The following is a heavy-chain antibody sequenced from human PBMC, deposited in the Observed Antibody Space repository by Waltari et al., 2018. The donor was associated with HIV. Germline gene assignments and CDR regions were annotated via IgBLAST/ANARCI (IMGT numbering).Heavy chain of an antibody. J-gene: IGHJ2*01. V-gene: IGHV1-2*02. Sequence: PGASVKVSCKASGYTFTGYYMHWVRQAPGQGLEWMGWINPNSGGTKYAQKFQGRVTVTRDTSISTAYMELSRLRSDDTAVYYCTRDAASSGYWYFDLWGRGTLVTVSS. CDR1: GYTFTGYY. CDR3: TRDAASSGYWYFDL. D-gene: IGHD3-10*01. CDR2: INPNSGGT.